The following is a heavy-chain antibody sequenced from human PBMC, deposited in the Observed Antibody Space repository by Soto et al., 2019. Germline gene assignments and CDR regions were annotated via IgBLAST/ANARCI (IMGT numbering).Heavy chain of an antibody. J-gene: IGHJ3*02. Sequence: PGGSLRLSCAASGFTFSSYAMHWVRQAPGKGLEWVAVISYDGSNKYYADSVKGRFTVSRDNSKNTLYLQMNSLRAEDTAVYYCARDVEYSYFGRNPDAFDIWGQGTMVTVSS. V-gene: IGHV3-30-3*01. D-gene: IGHD5-18*01. CDR2: ISYDGSNK. CDR3: ARDVEYSYFGRNPDAFDI. CDR1: GFTFSSYA.